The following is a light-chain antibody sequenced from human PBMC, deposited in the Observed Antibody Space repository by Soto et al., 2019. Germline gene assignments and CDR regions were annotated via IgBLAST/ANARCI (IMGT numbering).Light chain of an antibody. CDR2: GAS. CDR3: QQYDIWPPYT. CDR1: QSVSSNY. J-gene: IGKJ2*01. Sequence: EVVLTQSPVTLSLSPEERATLSCMAIQSVSSNYLAWYQQKPGQAPRLLIYGASSRATGIPDSFSGSGSATDFTLTISSLQSEDFATYYCQQYDIWPPYTFGQGTKVDIK. V-gene: IGKV3-20*01.